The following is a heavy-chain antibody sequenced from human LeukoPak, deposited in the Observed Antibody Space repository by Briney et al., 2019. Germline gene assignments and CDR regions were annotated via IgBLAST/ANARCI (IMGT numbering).Heavy chain of an antibody. CDR2: ISSSSSYI. J-gene: IGHJ4*02. CDR3: ARDRDGYYDTKPFDY. Sequence: PGGSPRISCSAPGFTFRSYSNNWGRPAPGEGLGWVSSISSSSSYIYYADSVKGRFTISRDNAENSLYLQMNSLRAEDTAVYYCARDRDGYYDTKPFDYWGQGTLVTVSS. D-gene: IGHD3-22*01. CDR1: GFTFRSYS. V-gene: IGHV3-21*04.